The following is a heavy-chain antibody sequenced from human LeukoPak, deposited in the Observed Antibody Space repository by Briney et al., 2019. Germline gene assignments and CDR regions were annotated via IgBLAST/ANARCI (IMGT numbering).Heavy chain of an antibody. D-gene: IGHD5-12*01. CDR2: IYHSGST. CDR3: ARLTERRVPYSGYERYWFDP. CDR1: GYSISSGYY. J-gene: IGHJ5*02. Sequence: KTSETLSLTCAVSGYSISSGYYWGWIRQPPGQGLEWIGSIYHSGSTYYNPSLKSRVTISVDTSKNQFSLKLSSVTAADTAVYYCARLTERRVPYSGYERYWFDPWDQGTLVTVSS. V-gene: IGHV4-38-2*01.